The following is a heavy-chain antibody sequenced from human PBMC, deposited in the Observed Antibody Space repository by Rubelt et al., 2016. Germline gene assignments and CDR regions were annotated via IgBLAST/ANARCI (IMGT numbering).Heavy chain of an antibody. D-gene: IGHD6-13*01. V-gene: IGHV4-34*01. J-gene: IGHJ4*02. CDR3: ARGQQRNLDY. Sequence: LGGIGEINHSGSTNYNPSLKSRVTISVDTSKNQFSLKLSSVTAADTAVYYCARGQQRNLDYWGQGTLVTVSS. CDR2: INHSGST.